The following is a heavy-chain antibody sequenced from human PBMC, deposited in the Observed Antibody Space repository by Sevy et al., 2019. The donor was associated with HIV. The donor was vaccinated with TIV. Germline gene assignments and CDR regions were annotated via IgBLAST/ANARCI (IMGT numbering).Heavy chain of an antibody. CDR2: INPNRGGT. CDR1: GYTFSDYY. CDR3: ARGMSAYLLANGMDV. Sequence: ASVKVSCKAYGYTFSDYYMHWERQAPGLGLEWMGWINPNRGGTNYAHKFQGRVTMTRDTSISTAYMELSSLRSDDTAIYYCARGMSAYLLANGMDVWGQGTTVTVSS. D-gene: IGHD3-3*01. J-gene: IGHJ6*02. V-gene: IGHV1-2*07.